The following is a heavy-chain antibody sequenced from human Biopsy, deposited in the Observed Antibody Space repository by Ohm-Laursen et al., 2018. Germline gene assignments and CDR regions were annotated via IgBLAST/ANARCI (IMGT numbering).Heavy chain of an antibody. Sequence: TLSLTCTVSGVSINGGRYYWNWIRHHPGKGLEWIGNIFYSANTCYNPSLKSRVTISVDTSKNQFSLKLRSVTAADTAVYYCARQVDFWSGYVDYWGQGTLVAVSS. CDR2: IFYSANT. J-gene: IGHJ4*02. CDR1: GVSINGGRYY. CDR3: ARQVDFWSGYVDY. V-gene: IGHV4-31*03. D-gene: IGHD3-3*01.